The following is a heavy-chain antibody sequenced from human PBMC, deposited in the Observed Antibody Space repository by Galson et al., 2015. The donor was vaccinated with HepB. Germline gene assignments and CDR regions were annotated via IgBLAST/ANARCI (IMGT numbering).Heavy chain of an antibody. J-gene: IGHJ5*02. CDR2: IIPIFGTA. D-gene: IGHD2-2*01. CDR1: GGTFSSYA. Sequence: SVKVSCKAPGGTFSSYAISWVRQAPGQGLEWMGGIIPIFGTANYAQKFQGRVTITADESTSTAYMELSSLRSEDTAVYYCARDRWYQLLGPSGGGWFDPWGQGTLVTVSS. CDR3: ARDRWYQLLGPSGGGWFDP. V-gene: IGHV1-69*13.